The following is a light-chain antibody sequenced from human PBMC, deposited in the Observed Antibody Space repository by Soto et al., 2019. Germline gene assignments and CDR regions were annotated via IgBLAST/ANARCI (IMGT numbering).Light chain of an antibody. CDR2: GVS. Sequence: EIVLTQSSATLSLSPGERATLSCRASQSVTSNALAWYQQKPGQAPRLLIYGVSCRAAGIPDRCSGSGSGTDFTLTISSLEPEDFAVYYCQQRSKCPLTFGGGTKVEIK. CDR1: QSVTSN. J-gene: IGKJ4*01. V-gene: IGKV3-11*01. CDR3: QQRSKCPLT.